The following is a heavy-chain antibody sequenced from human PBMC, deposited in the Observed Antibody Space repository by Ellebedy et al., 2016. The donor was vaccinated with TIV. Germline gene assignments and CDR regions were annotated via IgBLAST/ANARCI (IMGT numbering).Heavy chain of an antibody. Sequence: GSLRLSCTVSGGSISSSSYYRGWIRQPPGKGLEWIGSIYYSGSTYYNPSLKSRVTISVDTSKNQFSLRLSSVTAADTAVYYCAKLEMATILDAFDIWGQGTMVTVSS. CDR2: IYYSGST. J-gene: IGHJ3*02. D-gene: IGHD5-24*01. CDR1: GGSISSSSYY. CDR3: AKLEMATILDAFDI. V-gene: IGHV4-39*01.